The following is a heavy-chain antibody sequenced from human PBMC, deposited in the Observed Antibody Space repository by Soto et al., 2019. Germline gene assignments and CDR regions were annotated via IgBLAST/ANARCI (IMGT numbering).Heavy chain of an antibody. CDR2: ISYDGSNK. CDR3: AKDFDGDIVVVVAAPLAY. D-gene: IGHD2-15*01. V-gene: IGHV3-30*18. Sequence: QVQLVESGGGVVQPGRSLRLSCAASGFTFSSYGMHWVRQAPGKGLEWVAVISYDGSNKYYADSVKGRFTISRDNSKNTLYLQMNSLRAEDTAVYYCAKDFDGDIVVVVAAPLAYWGQGALVTVSS. J-gene: IGHJ4*02. CDR1: GFTFSSYG.